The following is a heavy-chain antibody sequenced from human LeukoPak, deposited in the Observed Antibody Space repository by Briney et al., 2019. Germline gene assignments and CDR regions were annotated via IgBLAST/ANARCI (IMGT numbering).Heavy chain of an antibody. CDR2: ISGSGDNT. CDR3: AKGSYYDSSGSFYFDY. Sequence: HPGGSLRLSCAASGFTFSSYAMSWVRQAPVKGLEWVSGISGSGDNTYYADSVKGRFTISRDNSKNTLYVQVNSLGTEDTAAYYCAKGSYYDSSGSFYFDYWGQGTLVTVSS. V-gene: IGHV3-23*01. CDR1: GFTFSSYA. D-gene: IGHD3-22*01. J-gene: IGHJ4*02.